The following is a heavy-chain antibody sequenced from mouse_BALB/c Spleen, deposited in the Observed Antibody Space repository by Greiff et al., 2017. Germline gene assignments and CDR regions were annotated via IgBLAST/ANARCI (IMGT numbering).Heavy chain of an antibody. CDR1: GYSFTSYY. CDR2: IDPFNGGT. V-gene: IGHV1S135*01. CDR3: AREGKGGSTMITGFAD. J-gene: IGHJ3*01. Sequence: EVQLQQSGPELMKPGASVKISCKASGYSFTSYYMHWVKQSHGKSLEWIGYIDPFNGGTSYNQKFKGKATLTVDKSSSTAYMHLSSLTSEDSAVYYCAREGKGGSTMITGFADWGQGTLVTVSA. D-gene: IGHD2-4*01.